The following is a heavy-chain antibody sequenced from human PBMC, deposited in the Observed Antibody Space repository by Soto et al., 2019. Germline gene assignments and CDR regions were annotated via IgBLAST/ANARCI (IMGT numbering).Heavy chain of an antibody. CDR2: IYYSGST. V-gene: IGHV4-59*12. J-gene: IGHJ4*01. CDR1: GGSISSYY. Sequence: PSETLSLTCTVSGGSISSYYWSWIRQPPGKGLEWIGYIYYSGSTNYNPSLKSRVTISVDTSKNQFSLELSSVTAADTAVYFCARFSGGFSTTFDYWGHGILVTVSS. D-gene: IGHD1-1*01. CDR3: ARFSGGFSTTFDY.